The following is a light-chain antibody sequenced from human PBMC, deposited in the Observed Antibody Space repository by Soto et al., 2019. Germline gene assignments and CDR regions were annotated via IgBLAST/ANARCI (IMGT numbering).Light chain of an antibody. CDR1: SSNIGSNT. CDR2: RGD. Sequence: QSVLTQPPSASGTPGQRVTISCSGSSSNIGSNTLNWYRQLPGTAPKLLIYRGDQRPSGVPDRFSGSKSGTPASLAISGLQSEDEVEYYCAAWDDSLNGRVFGTGTKVTV. J-gene: IGLJ1*01. V-gene: IGLV1-44*01. CDR3: AAWDDSLNGRV.